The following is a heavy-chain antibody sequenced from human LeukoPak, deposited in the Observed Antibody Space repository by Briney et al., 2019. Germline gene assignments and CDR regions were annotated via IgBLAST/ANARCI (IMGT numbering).Heavy chain of an antibody. Sequence: PSETLSLTCTVSGGSISSYYWSWIRQPPGKGLEWIGCIYYSGSTYYNPSLKSRVTISVDTSKNQFSLKLSSVTAADTAVYYCARGSYSRTKIDYWGQGTLVTVSS. CDR2: IYYSGST. D-gene: IGHD1-26*01. CDR3: ARGSYSRTKIDY. V-gene: IGHV4-59*12. J-gene: IGHJ4*02. CDR1: GGSISSYY.